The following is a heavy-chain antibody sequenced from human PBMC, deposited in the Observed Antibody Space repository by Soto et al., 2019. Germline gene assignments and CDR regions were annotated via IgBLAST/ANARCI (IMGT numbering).Heavy chain of an antibody. V-gene: IGHV3-33*01. CDR1: GFTFSDFG. D-gene: IGHD1-20*01. J-gene: IGHJ5*02. CDR2: IWYDGSYQ. Sequence: WGSLRLSCKASGFTFSDFGIHWGRHSPCKGLEWVSAIWYDGSYQYYADPVRGRFTTSRDNSNNTLFLQMNSLRVEDTAVYYCARDRLITYGAKIAPDHWGQGALVTVSS. CDR3: ARDRLITYGAKIAPDH.